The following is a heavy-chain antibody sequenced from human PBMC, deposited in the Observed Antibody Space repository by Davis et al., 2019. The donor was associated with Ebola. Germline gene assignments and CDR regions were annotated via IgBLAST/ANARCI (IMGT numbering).Heavy chain of an antibody. CDR2: ISSSGSTI. V-gene: IGHV3-11*01. CDR3: ARDVVVIAATYIEY. D-gene: IGHD2-21*01. CDR1: GFTFIDYY. J-gene: IGHJ4*02. Sequence: PGGSLRLSCAASGFTFIDYYMSRISQAPGKGLEWVSYISSSGSTIYYADSVKGRFTISRDNAKNSLYLQMNSLRAEDTAVYYCARDVVVIAATYIEYWGQGTLVTVSS.